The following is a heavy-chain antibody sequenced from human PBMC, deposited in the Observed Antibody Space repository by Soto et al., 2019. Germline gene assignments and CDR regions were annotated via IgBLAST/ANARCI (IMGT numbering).Heavy chain of an antibody. CDR1: GFTFSSYW. Sequence: LRLSCVASGFTFSSYWMHWVRQAPGKGLVWVSLINSDGSDTTYADSVKGRFTISRDNAKNTLYLQMNSLRAEDTAVYYCARDLRGYSSAYPSYWFDPWGQGTLVTVSS. D-gene: IGHD5-18*01. V-gene: IGHV3-74*01. J-gene: IGHJ5*02. CDR3: ARDLRGYSSAYPSYWFDP. CDR2: INSDGSDT.